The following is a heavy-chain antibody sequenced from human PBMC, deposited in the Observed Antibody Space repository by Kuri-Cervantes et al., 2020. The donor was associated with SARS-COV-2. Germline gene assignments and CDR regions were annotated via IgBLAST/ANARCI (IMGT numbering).Heavy chain of an antibody. CDR1: GYSFTSYW. D-gene: IGHD6-13*01. Sequence: GGSLRLSCKGSGYSFTSYWIGWVRQMPGKGLEWMGIVYPGDSNTRYSPSFQGQVTISADKSISTAYLQWSSLKASDTAMYYCAGSGIAAAGTGPDYWGQGTLVTVSS. CDR3: AGSGIAAAGTGPDY. V-gene: IGHV5-51*01. CDR2: VYPGDSNT. J-gene: IGHJ4*02.